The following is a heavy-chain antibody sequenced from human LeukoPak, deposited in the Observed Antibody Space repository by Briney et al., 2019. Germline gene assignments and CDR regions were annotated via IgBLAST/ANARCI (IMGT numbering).Heavy chain of an antibody. CDR1: GFTFSTYA. CDR2: FSGSGGRT. J-gene: IGHJ4*02. D-gene: IGHD3-10*01. V-gene: IGHV3-23*01. Sequence: QAGGSLRLSCAASGFTFSTYAMNWVRQAPGKGLEWVSTFSGSGGRTYYADSVKGRFTISRDNSKNTLYLQMNSLRAEDTAVYYCAKNGHGSGSYDPRTKSYFDYWGQGTLVTVSS. CDR3: AKNGHGSGSYDPRTKSYFDY.